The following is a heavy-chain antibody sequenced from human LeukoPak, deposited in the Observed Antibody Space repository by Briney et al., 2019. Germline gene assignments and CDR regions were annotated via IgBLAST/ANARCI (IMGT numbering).Heavy chain of an antibody. D-gene: IGHD6-19*01. CDR3: ARGGIQVSGIDEFDY. Sequence: PTGGSLRLSCAASGFTFIDYDMHWVRRVIGKGLEWVSAIGIRGDTHYSGSVKGRFTISRENAESSLYLQMNSLRAEDTAVYYCARGGIQVSGIDEFDYWGQGTLVTVSS. V-gene: IGHV3-13*01. J-gene: IGHJ4*02. CDR2: IGIRGDT. CDR1: GFTFIDYD.